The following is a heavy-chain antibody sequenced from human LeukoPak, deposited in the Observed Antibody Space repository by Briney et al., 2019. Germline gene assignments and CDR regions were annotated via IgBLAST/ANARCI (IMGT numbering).Heavy chain of an antibody. J-gene: IGHJ3*02. CDR3: ASGSGWYSGAFDI. Sequence: GGSLRLSCAASGFTFSSYAMSWVRQAPGKGLEWVSAISGSGGTIYYADSVKGRFTISRDNAKNSLYLQMNSLRAEDTAVYYCASGSGWYSGAFDIWGQGTMVTVSS. V-gene: IGHV3-23*01. D-gene: IGHD6-19*01. CDR2: ISGSGGTI. CDR1: GFTFSSYA.